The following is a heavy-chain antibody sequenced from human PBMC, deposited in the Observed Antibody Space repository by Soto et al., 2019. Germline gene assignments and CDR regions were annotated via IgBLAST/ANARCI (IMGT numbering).Heavy chain of an antibody. CDR3: ARDAGYCGGDCADY. CDR1: GGTFSSYT. V-gene: IGHV1-69*08. CDR2: ITPILGIA. D-gene: IGHD2-21*02. Sequence: QVQLVQSGAEVKKPGSSVKVSCKASGGTFSSYTISWVRQAPGQGLEWMGRITPILGIANYAQKFQGRVTITADKSTSTAYMELSSLRSEDTAVYYCARDAGYCGGDCADYWGQGTLVTVSS. J-gene: IGHJ4*02.